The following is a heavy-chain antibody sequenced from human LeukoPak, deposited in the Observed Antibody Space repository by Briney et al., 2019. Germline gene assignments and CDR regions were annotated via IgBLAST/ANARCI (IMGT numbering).Heavy chain of an antibody. CDR3: ARDLTGDSFDY. CDR2: IYNSGGT. J-gene: IGHJ4*02. D-gene: IGHD3-9*01. Sequence: SETLSLTCTVSGGSIRSSHWSWIRQPAGKGLEWIAIIYNSGGTNYNPSLKSRVTISRDTSKNQFSLKLSSVTAADTAVYYCARDLTGDSFDYWGQGTLVTVSS. V-gene: IGHV4-4*07. CDR1: GGSIRSSH.